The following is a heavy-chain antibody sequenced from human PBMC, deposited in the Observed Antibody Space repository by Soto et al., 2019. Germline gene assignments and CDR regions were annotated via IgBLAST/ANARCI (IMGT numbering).Heavy chain of an antibody. D-gene: IGHD5-18*01. CDR3: ARGTPDTAMVTGAFDI. V-gene: IGHV1-18*01. Sequence: ASVKVSCKASGYTFTSYGTSWVRQAPGQGLEWMGWISAYNGNTNYAQKLQGRVTMTTDTSTSTAYMELRSLRSDDTAVYYCARGTPDTAMVTGAFDIWGQGTMVTVSS. J-gene: IGHJ3*02. CDR1: GYTFTSYG. CDR2: ISAYNGNT.